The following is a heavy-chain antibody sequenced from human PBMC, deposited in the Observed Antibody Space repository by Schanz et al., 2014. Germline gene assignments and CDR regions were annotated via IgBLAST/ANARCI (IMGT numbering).Heavy chain of an antibody. V-gene: IGHV3-53*04. J-gene: IGHJ6*02. CDR1: GFTVSNSY. D-gene: IGHD3-10*01. CDR2: IYSSGST. CDR3: ARAQGVIRLYYGVDV. Sequence: EAQVVESGGGLVQPGGSLRLSCAASGFTVSNSYIHWVRQAPGKGLEWVSTIYSSGSTYYADSVRGRFTISRDNSMNTVYLQMNSLRSDDAAVYYCARAQGVIRLYYGVDVWGQGTTVTVSS.